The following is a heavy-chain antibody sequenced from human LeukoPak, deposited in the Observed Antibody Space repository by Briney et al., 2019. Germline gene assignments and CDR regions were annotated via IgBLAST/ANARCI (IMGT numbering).Heavy chain of an antibody. CDR2: IWYDGSNK. CDR1: GFSFTSYW. Sequence: PGGSLRLSCEFSGFSFTSYWMNWVRQAPGKGLEWVAIIWYDGSNKYYADSVKGRFTVSRDNPRNTAYLEMNSLRAEDTAVYYCARLRSNCLDYWGQGTLVTVSS. V-gene: IGHV3-33*08. CDR3: ARLRSNCLDY. J-gene: IGHJ4*02. D-gene: IGHD1-1*01.